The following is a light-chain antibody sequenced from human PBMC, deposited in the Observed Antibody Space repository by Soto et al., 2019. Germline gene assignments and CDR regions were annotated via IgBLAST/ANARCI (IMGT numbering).Light chain of an antibody. CDR1: QSITNY. J-gene: IGKJ1*01. CDR3: QQCYSNPWT. V-gene: IGKV1-39*01. Sequence: DLQMTQSPSSLSASVGDRVTITCRASQSITNYLNWYQQKPGKAPKLLIYAASSLQSGVPSRFSGGGSGTDFTLTISSLQPEDFATYYCQQCYSNPWTFGQGTKVEIK. CDR2: AAS.